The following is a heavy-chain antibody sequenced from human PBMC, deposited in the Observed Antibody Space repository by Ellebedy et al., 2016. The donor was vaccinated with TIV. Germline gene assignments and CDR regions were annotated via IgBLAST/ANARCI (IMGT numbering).Heavy chain of an antibody. Sequence: AVSVKVSCKASGYTFTSYGISWVRQAPGQGLEWMGWISAYNGNTNYAQKLQGRVTLTTDTSTSTAYMELRSLRSDDTAVYYCARQYDFWSGNMHGAYWGQGTLVIVSS. CDR2: ISAYNGNT. J-gene: IGHJ4*02. V-gene: IGHV1-18*04. CDR3: ARQYDFWSGNMHGAY. CDR1: GYTFTSYG. D-gene: IGHD3-3*01.